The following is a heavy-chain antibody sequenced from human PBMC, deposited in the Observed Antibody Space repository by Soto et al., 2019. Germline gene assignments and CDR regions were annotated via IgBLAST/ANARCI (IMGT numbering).Heavy chain of an antibody. J-gene: IGHJ4*02. CDR1: GGTFSSYA. V-gene: IGHV1-69*13. CDR3: ARVVGTYYYGSGKEYYFDY. D-gene: IGHD3-10*01. CDR2: IIPIFGTA. Sequence: EASVKVSCKASGGTFSSYAISWVRQAPGQGLEWMGGIIPIFGTANYAQKFQGRVTITADESTSTAYMELSSLRSEDTAVYYCARVVGTYYYGSGKEYYFDYWGQGTLVTVSS.